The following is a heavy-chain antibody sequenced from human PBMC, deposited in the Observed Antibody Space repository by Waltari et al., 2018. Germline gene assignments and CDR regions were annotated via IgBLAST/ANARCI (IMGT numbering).Heavy chain of an antibody. D-gene: IGHD1-1*01. Sequence: QLQFQESGPGLVRPSETLSLTCSLSGGSITTNNYYWAWIRQSPEKGLEWLGSIHHRGSTYYSLSFRDRLSRSVDASKSQFSLRLTSVTAADTGIYYCTKSGNSMTSFNYFDPWGPGTLATVSS. V-gene: IGHV4-39*01. CDR2: IHHRGST. J-gene: IGHJ5*02. CDR3: TKSGNSMTSFNYFDP. CDR1: GGSITTNNYY.